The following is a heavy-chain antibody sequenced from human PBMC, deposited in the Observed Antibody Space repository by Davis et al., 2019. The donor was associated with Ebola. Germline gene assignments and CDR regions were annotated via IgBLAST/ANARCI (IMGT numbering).Heavy chain of an antibody. CDR2: IIPIFGTT. J-gene: IGHJ4*02. V-gene: IGHV1-69*13. CDR3: VVAIRSGGDY. Sequence: SSVNVSCKASVCTFSNYVLIWVRQPPGQGLEWMGGIIPIFGTTNFAQKFQGRVTITADESTSTAYMEMRSLRSEDTALYYCVVAIRSGGDYWGQGTLVTVSS. CDR1: VCTFSNYV. D-gene: IGHD2-15*01.